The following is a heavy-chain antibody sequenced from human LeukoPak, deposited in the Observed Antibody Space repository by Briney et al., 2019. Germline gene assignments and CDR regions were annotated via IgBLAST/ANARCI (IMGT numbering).Heavy chain of an antibody. V-gene: IGHV1-69*05. CDR1: GGTFSSYA. J-gene: IGHJ5*02. CDR2: IIPIFGTA. CDR3: ARAPYSSGWTTNWFDP. Sequence: ASVKVSCKASGGTFSSYAISWVRQAPGQGLEWMGGIIPIFGTANYAQKFQGRVTMTRDTSTSTVYMELSSLRSEDTAVYYCARAPYSSGWTTNWFDPWGQGTLVTVSS. D-gene: IGHD6-19*01.